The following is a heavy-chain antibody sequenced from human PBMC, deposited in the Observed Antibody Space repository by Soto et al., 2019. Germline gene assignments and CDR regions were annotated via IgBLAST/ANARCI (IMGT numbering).Heavy chain of an antibody. CDR3: ARVGSAAPGYFDY. CDR2: IYYSGST. V-gene: IGHV4-31*03. D-gene: IGHD6-6*01. J-gene: IGHJ4*02. CDR1: GDSINSGDYY. Sequence: QVQLQESGPGLVKPSQTLSLTCSVSGDSINSGDYYWSWIRQHPGKGLEWIGNIYYSGSTYYNPALNSRLTMSVDTSKNQFSVKLSSVTAADTAVYYCARVGSAAPGYFDYWGQGTLVTVSS.